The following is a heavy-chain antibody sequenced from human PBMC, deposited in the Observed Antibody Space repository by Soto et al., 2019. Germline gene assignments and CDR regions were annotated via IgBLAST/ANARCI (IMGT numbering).Heavy chain of an antibody. J-gene: IGHJ3*02. D-gene: IGHD6-19*01. Sequence: GGSLRLSCAASGFTFSSYWMSWVHQAPGKGLEWVANIKQDGREKYYVDSVKGRFTISRDNAKNSLYLQMNSMRAEDTAVYYCARDHESCRAVAGRGIAAFDIWGQGTMVTVSS. CDR2: IKQDGREK. CDR3: ARDHESCRAVAGRGIAAFDI. V-gene: IGHV3-7*01. CDR1: GFTFSSYW.